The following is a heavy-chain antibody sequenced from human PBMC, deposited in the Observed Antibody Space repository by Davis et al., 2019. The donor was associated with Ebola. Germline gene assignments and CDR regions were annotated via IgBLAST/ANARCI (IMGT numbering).Heavy chain of an antibody. D-gene: IGHD1-26*01. CDR3: ERDAGGDGGYLGGY. CDR2: IIPIFGTA. CDR1: GCTFRSYA. Sequence: SSVNVSRKASGCTFRSYAISWVRQAPGQGLEWMGGIIPIFGTANYAQKFQGRVTITADKATSTAHVELSSLRPEDTDVFYCERDAGGDGGYLGGYWGQGTLVTVSS. V-gene: IGHV1-69*06. J-gene: IGHJ4*02.